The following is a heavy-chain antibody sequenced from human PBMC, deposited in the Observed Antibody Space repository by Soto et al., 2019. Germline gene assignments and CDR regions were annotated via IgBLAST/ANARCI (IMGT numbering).Heavy chain of an antibody. D-gene: IGHD4-17*01. Sequence: AETLSLTCTLSVGSISNYYWTWIRQPAGKGLEWIGRMYTSGSTNYNPSLKSRVTMSVDTSKNQFSLNLRSVTAADTAVYYCAREGYSDTYYYYQTLDVWGQGTPVTVSS. CDR2: MYTSGST. CDR3: AREGYSDTYYYYQTLDV. J-gene: IGHJ6*02. V-gene: IGHV4-4*07. CDR1: VGSISNYY.